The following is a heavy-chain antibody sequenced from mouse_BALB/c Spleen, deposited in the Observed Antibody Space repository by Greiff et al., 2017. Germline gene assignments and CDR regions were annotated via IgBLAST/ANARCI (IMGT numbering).Heavy chain of an antibody. V-gene: IGHV1-4*01. CDR3: ARSPIRDYGWFAY. CDR1: GYTFTSYT. Sequence: VQLQQSGAELARPGASVKMSCKASGYTFTSYTMHWVKQRPGQGLEWIGYINPSSGYTNYNQKFKDKATLTADKSSSTAYMQLSSLTSEDSAVYYCARSPIRDYGWFAYWGQGTLVTVSA. J-gene: IGHJ3*01. CDR2: INPSSGYT. D-gene: IGHD2-4*01.